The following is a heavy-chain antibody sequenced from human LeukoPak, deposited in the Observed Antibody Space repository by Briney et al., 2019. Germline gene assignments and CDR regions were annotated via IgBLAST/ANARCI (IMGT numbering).Heavy chain of an antibody. D-gene: IGHD4-23*01. CDR1: GGSISSSNYY. CDR2: IYSVGST. J-gene: IGHJ4*02. Sequence: SETLSLTCTVSGGSISSSNYYWGWIRQPPGKGLEWIGSIYSVGSTYYNPSLKSRVTISVDTSKNQFPLKLNSVTAADTAVYYCAGPGGRIAWPFDNWGQGTLVTVSS. V-gene: IGHV4-39*01. CDR3: AGPGGRIAWPFDN.